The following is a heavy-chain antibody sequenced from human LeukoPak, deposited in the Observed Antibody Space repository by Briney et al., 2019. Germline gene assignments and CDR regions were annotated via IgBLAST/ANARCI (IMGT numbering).Heavy chain of an antibody. CDR1: GGSINNYY. CDR3: ARGFYGSGSQFDY. Sequence: SETLSPTCTVSGGSINNYYWSWIRQPAGKGLEWIGYIFHTGHTSYNPSLKSRVTISVDMSKNHLSLKLSSVTAADTAVYYCARGFYGSGSQFDYWGQGTLVTVSS. J-gene: IGHJ4*02. CDR2: IFHTGHT. V-gene: IGHV4-59*12. D-gene: IGHD3-10*01.